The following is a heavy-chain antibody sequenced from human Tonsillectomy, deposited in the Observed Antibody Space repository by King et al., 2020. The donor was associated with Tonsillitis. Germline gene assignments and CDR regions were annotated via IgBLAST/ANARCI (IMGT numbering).Heavy chain of an antibody. CDR1: GGSISRYY. Sequence: VQLQESGPGLVKPSETLSLTCTVSGGSISRYYRSWIRQPPGKGLEWIGYISYTGSTNYNPSLKSRLTFSVDTSKDQFSLKLSSVTAADTAVYYCAREMATTWGGFDYWGQGTLVTVSS. D-gene: IGHD5-24*01. J-gene: IGHJ4*02. V-gene: IGHV4-59*01. CDR3: AREMATTWGGFDY. CDR2: ISYTGST.